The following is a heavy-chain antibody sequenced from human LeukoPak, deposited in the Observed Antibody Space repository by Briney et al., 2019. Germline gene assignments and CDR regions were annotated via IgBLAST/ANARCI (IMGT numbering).Heavy chain of an antibody. Sequence: GGSLRLSCAASGFTFDDYAMNWVRHAPGKGLEWVCGVNWNGGSTGYADSVKGRFTIFRDNAKKSLYLQMNSLRAEDTALYYCARDSGWKALEYWGQGTLVTVSS. D-gene: IGHD3-10*01. CDR1: GFTFDDYA. CDR2: VNWNGGST. J-gene: IGHJ4*02. V-gene: IGHV3-20*04. CDR3: ARDSGWKALEY.